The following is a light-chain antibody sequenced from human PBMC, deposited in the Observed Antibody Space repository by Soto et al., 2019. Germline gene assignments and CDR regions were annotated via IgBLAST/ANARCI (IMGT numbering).Light chain of an antibody. CDR3: QHYNNWPPWT. V-gene: IGKV3-15*01. CDR2: DAS. Sequence: EIVMTQSPATLSVSPGERATLSCRASQSVSSNLAWYRQKPGQAPRLLIYDASTRATGIPARFSGGGSGTEFTLTISSLQSEDFAVYYCQHYNNWPPWTFGQGTKVEIK. CDR1: QSVSSN. J-gene: IGKJ1*01.